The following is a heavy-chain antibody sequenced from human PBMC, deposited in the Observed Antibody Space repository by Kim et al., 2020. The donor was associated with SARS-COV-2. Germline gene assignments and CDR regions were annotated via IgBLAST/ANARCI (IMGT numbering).Heavy chain of an antibody. Sequence: GGSLRLSCAASGFTFSSYWMSWVRQAPGKRLEWVANIKQDGSEKYYVDSVKGRFTISRDNAKNSLYLQMNSLRAEDTAVYYCARDRSGGWFGELLYRTPFDYWGQGTLVTVSS. J-gene: IGHJ4*02. CDR3: ARDRSGGWFGELLYRTPFDY. D-gene: IGHD3-10*01. CDR1: GFTFSSYW. CDR2: IKQDGSEK. V-gene: IGHV3-7*03.